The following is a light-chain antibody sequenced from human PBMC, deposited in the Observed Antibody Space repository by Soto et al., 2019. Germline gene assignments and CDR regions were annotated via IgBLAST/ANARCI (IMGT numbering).Light chain of an antibody. J-gene: IGLJ2*01. CDR3: QTWGTDIHVE. V-gene: IGLV4-69*02. Sequence: QSVLTQSPSASASLGASVKLTCILSSGHSRNVIAWHQQQPEKGPRYLMKLNSDGSHSKGDGIPDRFSGSSSGAERYLIISSLQSEDEADCYCQTWGTDIHVEFGGGTKLTVL. CDR1: SGHSRNV. CDR2: LNSDGSH.